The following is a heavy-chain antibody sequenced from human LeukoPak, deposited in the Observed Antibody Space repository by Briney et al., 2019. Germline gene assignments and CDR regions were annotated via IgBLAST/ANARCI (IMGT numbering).Heavy chain of an antibody. CDR3: ARGGYTLDY. D-gene: IGHD5-12*01. Sequence: PSETLSLTCTVSGGSISSYYWSWIRQPPGKGLEWIGYIYNSVSTDYNPSLKSQVTISVDTSKNQFSLKLSSVTAADTAVYYCARGGYTLDYWGQGTLVTVSS. J-gene: IGHJ4*02. V-gene: IGHV4-59*01. CDR2: IYNSVST. CDR1: GGSISSYY.